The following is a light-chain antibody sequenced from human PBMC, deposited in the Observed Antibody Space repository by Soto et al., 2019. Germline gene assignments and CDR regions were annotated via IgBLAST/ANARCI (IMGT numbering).Light chain of an antibody. CDR2: GAS. CDR1: QSVSIN. J-gene: IGKJ1*01. CDR3: QQYNNWPRT. V-gene: IGKV3-15*01. Sequence: EIVLTQSPGTLSLSPGERATLSSSASQSVSINCLAWYQQKPGQAPRLLIYGASTRATGIPARFSGSGSGTEFTLTISSLQSEDFAVYYCQQYNNWPRTFGQGTRWIS.